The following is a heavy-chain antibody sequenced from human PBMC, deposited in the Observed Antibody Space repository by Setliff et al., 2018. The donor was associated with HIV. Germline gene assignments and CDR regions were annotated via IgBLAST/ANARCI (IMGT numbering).Heavy chain of an antibody. V-gene: IGHV3-30*03. Sequence: SLRLSCAASGFTFSNYGMQWVRQAPGKGLEWVAIISYHERDSFYADSVKGRFTISRDNAKNTLYLQMNSLRAEDTAVYYCAREGAKGLNAFDVWGQGTMVTVSS. J-gene: IGHJ3*01. CDR2: ISYHERDS. CDR1: GFTFSNYG. D-gene: IGHD3-16*01. CDR3: AREGAKGLNAFDV.